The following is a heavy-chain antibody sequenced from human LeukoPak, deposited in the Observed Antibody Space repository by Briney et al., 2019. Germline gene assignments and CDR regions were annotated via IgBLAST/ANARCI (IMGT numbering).Heavy chain of an antibody. CDR2: ISGDGGAT. V-gene: IGHV3-43*02. Sequence: GGSLRLSCAASGFTFDDYAMHWVRQRPGKGLEWVSLISGDGGATYYADSVKGRFTISRDNSKNSLYLQMNGLRSEDTALYYCAKGRQWLVDYWGQGTLVTVSS. J-gene: IGHJ4*02. CDR1: GFTFDDYA. CDR3: AKGRQWLVDY. D-gene: IGHD6-19*01.